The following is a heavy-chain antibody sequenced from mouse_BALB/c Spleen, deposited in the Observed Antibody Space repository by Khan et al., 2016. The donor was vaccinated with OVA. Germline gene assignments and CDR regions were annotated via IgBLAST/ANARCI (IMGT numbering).Heavy chain of an antibody. Sequence: EVELVESGGDLVKPGGSLKLSCAASGFTFSSYGMSWVRQTPDKRLEWVATISSGGSYIYYPDSVKGRFTISRDNVKNTLYLHMSSLRSEDTAMYYCARQPGYYGSRSYFDYWGQGTTLAVSS. CDR2: ISSGGSYI. V-gene: IGHV5-6*01. CDR1: GFTFSSYG. D-gene: IGHD1-1*01. J-gene: IGHJ2*01. CDR3: ARQPGYYGSRSYFDY.